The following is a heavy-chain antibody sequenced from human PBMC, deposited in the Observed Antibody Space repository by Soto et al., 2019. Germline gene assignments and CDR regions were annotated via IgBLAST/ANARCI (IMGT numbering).Heavy chain of an antibody. Sequence: GGSLRLSCAASGFTFSSYSMNWVRQAPGKGLEWVSYISSSSSTIYYADSVKGRFTISRDNAKNSLYLQMNSLRAEDTAVYYCAREGIAVAVDLWGRGTLVTVSS. CDR1: GFTFSSYS. V-gene: IGHV3-48*01. CDR2: ISSSSSTI. J-gene: IGHJ2*01. D-gene: IGHD6-19*01. CDR3: AREGIAVAVDL.